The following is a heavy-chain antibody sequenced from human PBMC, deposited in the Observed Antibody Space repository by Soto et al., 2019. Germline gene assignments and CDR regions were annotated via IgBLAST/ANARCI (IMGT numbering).Heavy chain of an antibody. CDR3: ARLDYDSSSYYSQPIDY. V-gene: IGHV1-3*01. J-gene: IGHJ4*02. CDR2: IKADNTNT. D-gene: IGHD3-22*01. Sequence: ASVKVSCKASGFTFSGYTIHWVRQAPGQRLEWMGWIKADNTNTKYSQKFQGRVTITRDTSASTVYMELSSLRSEDTAVYYCARLDYDSSSYYSQPIDYCGKGTLVTVSS. CDR1: GFTFSGYT.